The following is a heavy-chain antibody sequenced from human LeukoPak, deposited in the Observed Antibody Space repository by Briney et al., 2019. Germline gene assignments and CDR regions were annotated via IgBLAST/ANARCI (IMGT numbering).Heavy chain of an antibody. CDR3: ARVQQLGGGGFDY. D-gene: IGHD6-6*01. Sequence: GASVKVSCKASGYTFTGYYMHWVRQAPGQGLEWMGRINPNSGGTNYAQKFQGRVTMTRDTSISTAYMELSRLRSDDTAVYYCARVQQLGGGGFDYWGQGTLVTVSS. CDR2: INPNSGGT. J-gene: IGHJ4*02. V-gene: IGHV1-2*06. CDR1: GYTFTGYY.